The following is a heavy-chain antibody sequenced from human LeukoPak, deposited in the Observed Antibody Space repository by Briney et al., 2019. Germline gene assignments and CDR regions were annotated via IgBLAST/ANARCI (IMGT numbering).Heavy chain of an antibody. CDR1: GFTFSSYA. V-gene: IGHV3-30*04. Sequence: PGGSLRLSCAASGFTFSSYAMHWVRQAPGKGLEWVAVISYDGSNKYYADSVKGRFTISRDNSKTTLYLQMNSLRAEDTAVYYCARSALPFYYYDSSGYYFDYWGQGTLVTVSS. D-gene: IGHD3-22*01. CDR3: ARSALPFYYYDSSGYYFDY. J-gene: IGHJ4*02. CDR2: ISYDGSNK.